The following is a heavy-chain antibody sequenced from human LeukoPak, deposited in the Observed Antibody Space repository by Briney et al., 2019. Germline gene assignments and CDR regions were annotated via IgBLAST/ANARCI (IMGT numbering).Heavy chain of an antibody. Sequence: ASVKLSCKASGGTFSSYAISWVRQAPGQGLEWMGGIIPIFGTANYAQKFPGRVTITADESTSTAYMELSSLRSEDTAVYYCARDERHSAGAFDIWGQGTMVTVSS. CDR1: GGTFSSYA. CDR2: IIPIFGTA. D-gene: IGHD2-21*01. V-gene: IGHV1-69*13. CDR3: ARDERHSAGAFDI. J-gene: IGHJ3*02.